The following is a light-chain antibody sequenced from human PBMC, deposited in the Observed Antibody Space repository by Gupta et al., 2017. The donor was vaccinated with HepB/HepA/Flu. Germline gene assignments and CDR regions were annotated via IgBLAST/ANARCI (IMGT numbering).Light chain of an antibody. J-gene: IGLJ2*01. CDR3: SSYTSSYTVV. CDR2: DVI. Sequence: QSALTQPASVSGSPGQSITISCTGTSSDVGGYNFVSWYQKYPGKAPRLMIYDVINRPSGVSNRFSGSKSGNTASLTISGLQSEDGADYYCSSYTSSYTVVFGGGTKLTVL. CDR1: SSDVGGYNF. V-gene: IGLV2-14*03.